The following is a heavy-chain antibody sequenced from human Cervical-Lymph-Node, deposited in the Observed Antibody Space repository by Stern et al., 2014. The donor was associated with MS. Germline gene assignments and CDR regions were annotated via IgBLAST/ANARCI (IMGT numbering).Heavy chain of an antibody. D-gene: IGHD3-10*01. J-gene: IGHJ4*02. CDR1: GFTFSTYA. CDR3: ARGGRGVGLEY. Sequence: VQLVESGGGVVQPGRSLTLPCVVSGFTFSTYAMHWVRQAPGKRLEWVACVSYDGTQRNSTDSVKARFTISRDNSKNTLYLHMNSLRDEDTAVYFCARGGRGVGLEYWGQGALVTVSS. CDR2: VSYDGTQR. V-gene: IGHV3-30-3*01.